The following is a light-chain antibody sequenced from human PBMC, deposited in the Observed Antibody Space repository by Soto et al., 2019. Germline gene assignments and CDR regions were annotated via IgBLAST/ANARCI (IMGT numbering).Light chain of an antibody. CDR3: HQRKSWPRT. CDR1: QTVSNK. Sequence: EIVLTQSPATLSSSPGERATPSCMASQTVSNKLAWYQHKPGQAPRLLIYDTSNRATGIPARFSGSGSGTDFTLTISSLEPEDFAVYYCHQRKSWPRTFGQGTKV. V-gene: IGKV3-11*01. CDR2: DTS. J-gene: IGKJ1*01.